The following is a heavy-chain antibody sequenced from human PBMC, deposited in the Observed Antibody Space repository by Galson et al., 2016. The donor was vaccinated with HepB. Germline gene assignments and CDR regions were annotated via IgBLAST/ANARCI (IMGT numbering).Heavy chain of an antibody. CDR2: ISGSSAYT. CDR1: GFIFSEYA. CDR3: AKDLGERLVTVYYYMDV. D-gene: IGHD3-16*01. V-gene: IGHV3-23*01. J-gene: IGHJ6*03. Sequence: SLRLSCAASGFIFSEYAMSWVRRAPGKGLEWVSAISGSSAYTYYADSVQGRFTISRDNSQNTLYLQMNSLSAEDTAVYHCAKDLGERLVTVYYYMDVWSKGTTVTVSS.